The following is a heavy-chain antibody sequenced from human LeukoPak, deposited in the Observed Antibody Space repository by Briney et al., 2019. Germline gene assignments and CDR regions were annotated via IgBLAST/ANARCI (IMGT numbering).Heavy chain of an antibody. J-gene: IGHJ4*02. CDR1: GFTFSSYA. V-gene: IGHV3-23*01. D-gene: IGHD3-16*02. Sequence: PGGSLRLSCAASGFTFSSYAMSWVRQAPGKGLEWVSAISGSGGSTYYADSVKGRFTISRGNSKNTLYLQMNSLRAEDTAVYYCAKAGNYDYVWGSYRPTPFYWGQGTLVTVSS. CDR2: ISGSGGST. CDR3: AKAGNYDYVWGSYRPTPFY.